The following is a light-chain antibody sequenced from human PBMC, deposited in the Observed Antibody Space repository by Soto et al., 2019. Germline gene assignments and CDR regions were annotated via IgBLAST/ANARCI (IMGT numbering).Light chain of an antibody. CDR1: QSVSSN. Sequence: EIVMTQSPATLSVSPGERATLSCRASQSVSSNLAWYQQKPGQAPRLLILETSTRATGIPARFSGSGSGTEFTLTISNVQSEDFAVYYCKQYKNWPPFTFGQGTRLEIK. CDR3: KQYKNWPPFT. CDR2: ETS. V-gene: IGKV3-15*01. J-gene: IGKJ5*01.